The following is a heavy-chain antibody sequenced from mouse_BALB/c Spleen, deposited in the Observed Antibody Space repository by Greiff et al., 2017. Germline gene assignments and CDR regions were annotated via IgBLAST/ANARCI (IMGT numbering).Heavy chain of an antibody. CDR1: GYTFTSYW. Sequence: LQQPGSELVRPGASVKLSCKASGYTFTSYWMHWVKQRPGQGLEWIGNIYPGSGSTNYDEKFKSKATLTVDTSSSTAYMQLSSLTSEDSAVYYCTSTAPYAMDYWGQGTSVTVSS. CDR3: TSTAPYAMDY. CDR2: IYPGSGST. D-gene: IGHD1-2*01. J-gene: IGHJ4*01. V-gene: IGHV1S22*01.